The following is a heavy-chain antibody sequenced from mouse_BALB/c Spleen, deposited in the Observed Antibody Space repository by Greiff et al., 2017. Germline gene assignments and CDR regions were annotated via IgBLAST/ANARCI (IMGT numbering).Heavy chain of an antibody. V-gene: IGHV2-6-4*01. CDR1: GFSLSRYS. CDR3: ARRTTAYGWFAY. Sequence: VKLMESGPGLVAPSQSLSITCTVSGFSLSRYSVHWVRQPPGKGLEWLGMIWGGGSTDYNSALKSRLSISKDNSKSQVFLKMNSLQTDDTAMYYCARRTTAYGWFAYWGQGTLVTVSA. D-gene: IGHD1-2*01. J-gene: IGHJ3*01. CDR2: IWGGGST.